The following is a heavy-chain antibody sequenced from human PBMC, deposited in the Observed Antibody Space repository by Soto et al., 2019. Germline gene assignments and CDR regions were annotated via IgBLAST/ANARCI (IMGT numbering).Heavy chain of an antibody. V-gene: IGHV3-33*01. CDR3: ARDGTPQGFLEKNYCNYYSGMDA. Sequence: QMQLVESGGGVVQPGGSLRLSCGSSGFSFSFYGMHWVRQAPGKGLEWVAYIWYDGTSKFYADSVKGRFTISRDNSKTTLFLQMNSLRAEDTAVYYCARDGTPQGFLEKNYCNYYSGMDAWGQGTTVIVSS. D-gene: IGHD3-3*01. CDR2: IWYDGTSK. CDR1: GFSFSFYG. J-gene: IGHJ6*02.